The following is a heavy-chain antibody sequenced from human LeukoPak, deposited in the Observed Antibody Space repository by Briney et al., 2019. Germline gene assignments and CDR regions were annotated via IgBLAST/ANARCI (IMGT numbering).Heavy chain of an antibody. J-gene: IGHJ6*02. CDR3: AKDRSPYGRRRYYYYGMDV. V-gene: IGHV3-30*18. CDR1: GFTFSSYG. Sequence: PGGSLRLSCAASGFTFSSYGMHWVRQAPGKGLEWVAVISYDGSNKYYADSVKGRFTISRDNSKNTLYLQMNGLRAEDTAVYYCAKDRSPYGRRRYYYYGMDVWGQGTTVTVSS. CDR2: ISYDGSNK. D-gene: IGHD3-10*01.